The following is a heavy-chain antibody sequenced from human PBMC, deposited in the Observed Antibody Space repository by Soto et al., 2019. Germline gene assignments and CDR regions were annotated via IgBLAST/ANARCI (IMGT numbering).Heavy chain of an antibody. V-gene: IGHV3-7*01. CDR2: IKQDGSEK. Sequence: PGGSLRLSCAASGFTFSSYWMSWVRQAPGKGLEWVANIKQDGSEKYYVDSVKGRFTISRDNAKNSLYLQMNSLRAEDTAVYYCARDLPYCSGGSCYWGDAFDIWGQGTMVTVSS. D-gene: IGHD2-15*01. CDR3: ARDLPYCSGGSCYWGDAFDI. J-gene: IGHJ3*02. CDR1: GFTFSSYW.